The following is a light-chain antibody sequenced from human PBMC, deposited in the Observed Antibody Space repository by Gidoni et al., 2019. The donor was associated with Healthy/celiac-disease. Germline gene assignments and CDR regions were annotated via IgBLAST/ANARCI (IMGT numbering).Light chain of an antibody. CDR3: KQRSNWPPLT. CDR2: DAS. Sequence: ELVLTHSPATLPLSPGERATLSCRASQSVSSYLAWYQQKPGQAPRLLIYDASNRATGIPARFSGSGSGTDFTLTISSLEPEDFAVYYCKQRSNWPPLTFGGGTKVEIK. J-gene: IGKJ4*01. V-gene: IGKV3-11*01. CDR1: QSVSSY.